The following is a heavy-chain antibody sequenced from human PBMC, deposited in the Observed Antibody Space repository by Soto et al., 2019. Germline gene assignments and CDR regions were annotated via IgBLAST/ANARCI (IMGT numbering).Heavy chain of an antibody. CDR1: GFTFSSYW. Sequence: EVQLVESGGGLVQPGGSLRLSCAASGFTFSSYWIHWVRQAPGKGLVWVSRINSDGTSAVYADSVKGRFTISRDNAKNTLYLQMNSLRAEDTAVYYCARAIGYYGMDVWGQGTTVTVSS. J-gene: IGHJ6*02. CDR3: ARAIGYYGMDV. D-gene: IGHD3-22*01. CDR2: INSDGTSA. V-gene: IGHV3-74*01.